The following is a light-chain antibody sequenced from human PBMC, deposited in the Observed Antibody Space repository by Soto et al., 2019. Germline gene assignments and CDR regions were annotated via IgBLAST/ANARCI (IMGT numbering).Light chain of an antibody. CDR3: QQRDNWLT. CDR2: DAS. CDR1: QSIGRY. J-gene: IGKJ4*01. Sequence: EIVLTQSPATLSLSPGERVTLSCRASQSIGRYLAWYQDKPGQAPRLLIYDASNRATGIPARFSGSGSGTDVTLTISSLEPEDFADYYCQQRDNWLTFGGGTKVEIK. V-gene: IGKV3-11*01.